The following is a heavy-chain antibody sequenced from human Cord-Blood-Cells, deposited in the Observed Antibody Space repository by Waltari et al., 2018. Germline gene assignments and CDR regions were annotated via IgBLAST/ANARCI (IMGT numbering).Heavy chain of an antibody. V-gene: IGHV4-38-2*01. Sequence: QVQLQESGPGLVKPSETLSLTCAVSGYSISSGYYWGWIRQPPGKGLEWIGSIYHSGGTYYNPSLKSRVTISVDTSKNQFSLKLSSVTAADTAVYYCARLSYGDYYYYYYMDVWGKGTTVTVSS. D-gene: IGHD4-17*01. CDR2: IYHSGGT. CDR1: GYSISSGYY. J-gene: IGHJ6*03. CDR3: ARLSYGDYYYYYYMDV.